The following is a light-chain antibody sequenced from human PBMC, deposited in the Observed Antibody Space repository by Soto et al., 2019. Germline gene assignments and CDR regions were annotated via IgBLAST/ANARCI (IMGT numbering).Light chain of an antibody. V-gene: IGLV1-44*01. Sequence: LTQPPSASGTPGQRVTISCSGSSSNIGDNAVSWYQHLPGTPPKLLIYTDDQRPSGVPDRFSGSRSGTSASLAISGLRFADEADYFCAAWDDSLNAYLFGTGTKLTVL. CDR2: TDD. CDR3: AAWDDSLNAYL. J-gene: IGLJ1*01. CDR1: SSNIGDNA.